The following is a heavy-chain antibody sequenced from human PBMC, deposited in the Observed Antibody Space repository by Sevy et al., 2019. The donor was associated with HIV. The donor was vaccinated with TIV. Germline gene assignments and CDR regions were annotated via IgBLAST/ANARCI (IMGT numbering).Heavy chain of an antibody. V-gene: IGHV3-64*01. D-gene: IGHD1-26*01. CDR2: IGSDGETT. J-gene: IGHJ3*01. Sequence: GGSLRLSCAASGFPFSSYSFDWVRQAPGKGLEYVSAIGSDGETTLYASSVKGRFTISRDNSKNTVFLQMGRLRSEDMGVYYCAGDSGTYHAFDLWGRWTMVTVSS. CDR3: AGDSGTYHAFDL. CDR1: GFPFSSYS.